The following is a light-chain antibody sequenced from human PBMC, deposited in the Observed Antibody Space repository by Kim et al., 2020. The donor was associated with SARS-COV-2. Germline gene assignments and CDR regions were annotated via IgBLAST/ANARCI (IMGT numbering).Light chain of an antibody. CDR3: QVWDSGTWV. J-gene: IGLJ3*02. CDR1: NIQTLN. CDR2: KDS. Sequence: SYELTQPLSVSVALGQTARLTCGGNNIQTLNVHWYRQKPGQAPVLVMYKDSKRPSGIPERFSGVNSGNTATLTISRAQADDEADYFCQVWDSGTWVFGGG. V-gene: IGLV3-9*01.